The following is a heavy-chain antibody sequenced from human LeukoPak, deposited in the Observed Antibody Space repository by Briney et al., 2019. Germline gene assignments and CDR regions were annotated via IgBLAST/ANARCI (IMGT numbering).Heavy chain of an antibody. CDR3: VRRGFCSGDNCFSHAFDI. D-gene: IGHD2-15*01. CDR1: GFIYINYW. CDR2: IYPGDSDT. V-gene: IGHV5-51*01. Sequence: GESLKISCKGSGFIYINYWIGWVRQMPGQGLEWMGIIYPGDSDTRYSPPLQGQVTISVDRPTNTAYLQWSSLKASDTAMYYCVRRGFCSGDNCFSHAFDIWGQGTMVTVSS. J-gene: IGHJ3*02.